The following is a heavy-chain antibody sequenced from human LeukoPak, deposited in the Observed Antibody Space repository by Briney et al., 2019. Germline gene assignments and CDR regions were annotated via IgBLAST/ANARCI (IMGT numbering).Heavy chain of an antibody. D-gene: IGHD5-12*01. CDR3: ARAGYSGEGYYFDY. J-gene: IGHJ4*02. CDR2: IYHSGST. CDR1: GGSISSYY. Sequence: SETLSLTCTVSGGSISSYYWSWIRQPPGKGLEWIGYIYHSGSTYYNPSLKSRVTISVDRSKNQFSLKLSSVTAADTAVYYCARAGYSGEGYYFDYWGQGTLVTVSS. V-gene: IGHV4-59*12.